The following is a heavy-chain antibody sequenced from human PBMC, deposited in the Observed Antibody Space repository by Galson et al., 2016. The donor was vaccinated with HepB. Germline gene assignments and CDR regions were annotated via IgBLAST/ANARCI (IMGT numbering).Heavy chain of an antibody. V-gene: IGHV3-66*04. J-gene: IGHJ6*02. CDR1: GFTVSYNY. D-gene: IGHD2-2*02. CDR2: IYAGGNT. CDR3: TRHLVPVVIRTYGLDV. Sequence: SLRLSCAASGFTVSYNYMSWVRQAPGKGLECVSVIYAGGNTYYADSVKGRFTISRDNSKNTVYLQMTSLRAEDTAVYYCTRHLVPVVIRTYGLDVWGQGTTVTVSS.